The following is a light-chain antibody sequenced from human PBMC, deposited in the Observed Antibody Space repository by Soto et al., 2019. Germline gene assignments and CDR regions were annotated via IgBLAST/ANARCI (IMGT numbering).Light chain of an antibody. V-gene: IGLV1-47*02. CDR2: SNN. CDR3: AAWDDSLSGWV. CDR1: SSNIGSNY. Sequence: QSVLTQPPSASGTPGQRVTISCSGSSSNIGSNYVYWYQQLPGTAPKLLIYSNNQRPSGVPDRFSGSKSGTSASLAISGLLSEDEADYYCAAWDDSLSGWVFGGGTKLNVL. J-gene: IGLJ3*02.